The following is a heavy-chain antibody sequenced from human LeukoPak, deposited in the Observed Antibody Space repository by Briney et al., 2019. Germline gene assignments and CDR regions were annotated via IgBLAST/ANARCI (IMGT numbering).Heavy chain of an antibody. D-gene: IGHD4-17*01. J-gene: IGHJ4*02. CDR3: ARDCGVSSYGDCFGY. Sequence: GGSLRLSCAASRFSVSNNYMIWVRQAPGKGLEWVSVIYSDGATYYADSVKGRFTISRDNSKNTLYVQMNSLRAEDTAVYYCARDCGVSSYGDCFGYWGQGTLVTVSS. CDR1: RFSVSNNY. V-gene: IGHV3-53*05. CDR2: IYSDGAT.